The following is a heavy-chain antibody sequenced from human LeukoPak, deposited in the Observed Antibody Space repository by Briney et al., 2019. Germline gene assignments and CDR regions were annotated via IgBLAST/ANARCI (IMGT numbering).Heavy chain of an antibody. J-gene: IGHJ2*01. Sequence: SQTLSLTCAISGDSVSSNSAAWNWISQSPSRCLEWLGRTYYRSKWSNDYAVSVKSRITINPDTSKNQFCLQLNSVIPEDTAVYYCAREGGGRYTNWFFDLWGRGTLVTVSS. D-gene: IGHD1-26*01. CDR3: AREGGGRYTNWFFDL. V-gene: IGHV6-1*01. CDR1: GDSVSSNSAA. CDR2: TYYRSKWSN.